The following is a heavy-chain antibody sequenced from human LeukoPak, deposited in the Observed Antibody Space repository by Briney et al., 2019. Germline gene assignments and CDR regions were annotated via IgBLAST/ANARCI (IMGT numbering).Heavy chain of an antibody. CDR1: GFIFGDYA. CDR2: IKSKAYGGTT. J-gene: IGHJ4*02. CDR3: IRVVSGSYFDY. D-gene: IGHD1-26*01. V-gene: IGHV3-49*04. Sequence: PGGSLRLSCTASGFIFGDYAMSWVRQAPGKGLEWVGFIKSKAYGGTTEYAASVKGRFTISRDDSKSIAYLQMSSLKTEDTAVYYCIRVVSGSYFDYWGQGTLVTVSS.